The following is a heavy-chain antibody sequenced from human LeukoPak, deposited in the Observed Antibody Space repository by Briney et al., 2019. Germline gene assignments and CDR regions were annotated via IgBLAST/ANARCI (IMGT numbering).Heavy chain of an antibody. J-gene: IGHJ6*02. Sequence: AASVKVSCKASGGTFSSYAISWVRQAPGQGLEWMGGIIPIFGTANYAQKFQGRVTITADESTSTAYMELSSLRSEDTAVYYCASVRDGEYYYGMDVWGQGTTVTVSS. CDR1: GGTFSSYA. V-gene: IGHV1-69*13. D-gene: IGHD3-10*01. CDR2: IIPIFGTA. CDR3: ASVRDGEYYYGMDV.